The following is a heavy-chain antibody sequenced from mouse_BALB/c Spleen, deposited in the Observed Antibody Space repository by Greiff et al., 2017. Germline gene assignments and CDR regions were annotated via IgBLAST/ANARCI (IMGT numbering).Heavy chain of an antibody. Sequence: EVKLMESGGGLVQPGGSLKLSCAASGFTFSSYGMSWVRQTPDKRLELVATINSNGGSTYYPDSVKGRFTISRDNAKNTLYLQMSSLKSEDTAMYYCAREHYYGYDAMDYWGQGTSVTVSS. D-gene: IGHD1-2*01. CDR2: INSNGGST. CDR3: AREHYYGYDAMDY. V-gene: IGHV5-6-3*01. J-gene: IGHJ4*01. CDR1: GFTFSSYG.